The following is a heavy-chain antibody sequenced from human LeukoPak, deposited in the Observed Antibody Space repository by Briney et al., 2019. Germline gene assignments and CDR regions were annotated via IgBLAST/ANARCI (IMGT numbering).Heavy chain of an antibody. CDR2: TYYRSKWYN. V-gene: IGHV6-1*01. CDR3: ARRGAKAAFDY. D-gene: IGHD6-25*01. Sequence: QVQLQQSGPGLVEPSQTLSLTCAISGDSVSSDSVTWNWIRQSPSRGLEWLGRTYYRSKWYNDYAVSVKGRIIFNPDTSKNQFSLQLNSVTPDDTAVYYCARRGAKAAFDYWGQGTLVTVSS. CDR1: GDSVSSDSVT. J-gene: IGHJ4*02.